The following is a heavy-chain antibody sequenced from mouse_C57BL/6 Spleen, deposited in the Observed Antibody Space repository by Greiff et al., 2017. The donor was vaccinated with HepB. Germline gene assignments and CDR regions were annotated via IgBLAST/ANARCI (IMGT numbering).Heavy chain of an antibody. J-gene: IGHJ2*01. Sequence: EVQLQQSGAGLVKPGGSLKLSCAASGFTFSSYAMSWVRQTPEKRLEWVAYISSGGDYIYYADTVKGRFTISRENARNTLYLQMSSLKSEDTTMYYCTRGGWLVDYWGQGTTLTVSS. CDR1: GFTFSSYA. CDR2: ISSGGDYI. D-gene: IGHD2-3*01. CDR3: TRGGWLVDY. V-gene: IGHV5-9-1*02.